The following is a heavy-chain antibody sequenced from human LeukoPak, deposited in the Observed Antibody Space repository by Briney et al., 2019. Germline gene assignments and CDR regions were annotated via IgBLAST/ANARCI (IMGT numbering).Heavy chain of an antibody. V-gene: IGHV3-21*01. J-gene: IGHJ6*02. CDR2: ISSSSSYI. CDR1: GFTFSSYS. CDR3: ARGIYCSGGSCSVDYYYYGMDV. D-gene: IGHD2-15*01. Sequence: GGSLRLSCAASGFTFSSYSMNWVRQAPGKGLEWVSSISSSSSYIYYADSVKGRFTISRDNAKNSLYLQMNSLRAEDTAVYYCARGIYCSGGSCSVDYYYYGMDVWGQGTTVTVSS.